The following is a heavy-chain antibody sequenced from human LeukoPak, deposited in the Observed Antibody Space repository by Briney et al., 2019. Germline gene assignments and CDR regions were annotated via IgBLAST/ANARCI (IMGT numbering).Heavy chain of an antibody. Sequence: PWGSLRLPCAASGFTFSSYWMHWVRQAPGKGLVWVSRINSDGSSTAYADSVKGRFTISRDNAKNTLYLHMNSLRDEDTAVYYCAREGPDSSGYYSDYWGQGTLVTVSS. CDR2: INSDGSST. CDR3: AREGPDSSGYYSDY. V-gene: IGHV3-74*01. J-gene: IGHJ4*02. CDR1: GFTFSSYW. D-gene: IGHD3-22*01.